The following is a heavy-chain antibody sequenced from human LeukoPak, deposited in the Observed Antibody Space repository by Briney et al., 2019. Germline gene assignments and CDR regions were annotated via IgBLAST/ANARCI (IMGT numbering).Heavy chain of an antibody. CDR2: ISSSGSTI. CDR3: AREPVWLGYYFDY. D-gene: IGHD5-18*01. J-gene: IGHJ4*02. CDR1: GFTFSDYY. Sequence: GGSLRLSCTASGFTFSDYYMSWIRQAPGKGLEWVSYISSSGSTIYYADSVKGRFTISRDNAKNSLYLQMNSLRAEDTAVYYCAREPVWLGYYFDYWGQGTLVTVSS. V-gene: IGHV3-11*04.